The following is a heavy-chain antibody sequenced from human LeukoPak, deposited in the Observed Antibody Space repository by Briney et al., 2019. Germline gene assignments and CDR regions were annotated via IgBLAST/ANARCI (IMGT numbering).Heavy chain of an antibody. Sequence: PSQTLSLTCTVSGGSISSGGYYWSWLRQHPGKGLEWIGYIYYSGSTYYNPSLKSRVTISVDTSKNQFSLKLSSVTAADTAVYYCARGPGHYDSRGFDWGQGTLVTVSS. CDR2: IYYSGST. D-gene: IGHD3-22*01. CDR1: GGSISSGGYY. CDR3: ARGPGHYDSRGFD. J-gene: IGHJ4*02. V-gene: IGHV4-31*03.